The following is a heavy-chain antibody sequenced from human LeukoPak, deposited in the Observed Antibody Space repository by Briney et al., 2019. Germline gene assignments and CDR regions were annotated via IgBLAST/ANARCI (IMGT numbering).Heavy chain of an antibody. CDR2: IYYSGST. J-gene: IGHJ3*02. CDR3: ARGALRLNGAFDI. Sequence: SETLSLTCTVSGGSISSSSYYWGWIRQPPGKGLEWIGSIYYSGSTYYNPSLKSRVTISVDTSKNQFSLKLSSVTAADTAVYHCARGALRLNGAFDIWGQGTMVTVSS. CDR1: GGSISSSSYY. V-gene: IGHV4-39*07.